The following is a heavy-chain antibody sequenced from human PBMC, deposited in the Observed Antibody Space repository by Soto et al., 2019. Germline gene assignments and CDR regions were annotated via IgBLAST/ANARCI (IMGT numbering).Heavy chain of an antibody. J-gene: IGHJ6*03. CDR3: AKSPDSSGRGGGYYYYMDV. Sequence: EVQLLESGGGLVQPGGSLRLSCAASGFTFSSYAMSWVRQAPGKGLEWVSAISGSGGSTYYADSVKGRFTISRDNSKNTRYLQMNSLRAEDTAVYYCAKSPDSSGRGGGYYYYMDVWGKGTTVTVSS. D-gene: IGHD6-19*01. CDR2: ISGSGGST. CDR1: GFTFSSYA. V-gene: IGHV3-23*01.